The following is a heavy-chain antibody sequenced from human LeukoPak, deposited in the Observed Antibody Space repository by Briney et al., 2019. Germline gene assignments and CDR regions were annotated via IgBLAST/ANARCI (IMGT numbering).Heavy chain of an antibody. J-gene: IGHJ5*02. CDR1: GFTFSSYA. D-gene: IGHD3-9*01. V-gene: IGHV3-23*01. CDR3: AKDFTSPCHYDILTGGFDP. CDR2: ISGSGGST. Sequence: PGGSLRLSCAASGFTFSSYAMSWVRQAPGKGLEWVSAISGSGGSTYYADSVKGRFTISRDNSKNTLYLQMNSLRAEDTAVYYCAKDFTSPCHYDILTGGFDPWGQGTLVTVSS.